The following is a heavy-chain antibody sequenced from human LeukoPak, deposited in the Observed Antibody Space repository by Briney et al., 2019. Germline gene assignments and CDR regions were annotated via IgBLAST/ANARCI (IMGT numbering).Heavy chain of an antibody. CDR1: GYTFTGYY. V-gene: IGHV1-2*02. Sequence: ASVKVSCKASGYTFTGYYIHWVRQAPGQGLEWMGWINPNTGDTNYAQKFQGRVTMTTDTSTSTAYMELRSLRSDDTAVYYCARDGFSGSYSIDYWGQGTLVTVSS. D-gene: IGHD1-26*01. CDR3: ARDGFSGSYSIDY. J-gene: IGHJ4*02. CDR2: INPNTGDT.